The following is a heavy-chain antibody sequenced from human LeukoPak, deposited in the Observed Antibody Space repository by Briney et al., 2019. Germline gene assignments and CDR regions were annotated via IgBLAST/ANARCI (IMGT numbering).Heavy chain of an antibody. V-gene: IGHV1-18*01. CDR1: GYTFTSYG. J-gene: IGHJ4*02. CDR3: ARSFPMTTVATLDY. D-gene: IGHD4-17*01. Sequence: GASVKVSCKASGYTFTSYGISWVRQAPGQGLEWMGWISAYNGNTNYAQKLQGRVTMTTDTSTSTAYMELRSLRSDDTAVYYCARSFPMTTVATLDYWGQGTLVTVSS. CDR2: ISAYNGNT.